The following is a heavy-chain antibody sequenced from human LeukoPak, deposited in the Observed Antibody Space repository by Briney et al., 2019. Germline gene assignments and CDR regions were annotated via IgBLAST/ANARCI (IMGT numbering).Heavy chain of an antibody. CDR1: GGSISSGDYY. CDR2: IYYSGST. CDR3: ARVRLGVRGVMGYYYYGMDV. D-gene: IGHD3-10*01. V-gene: IGHV4-30-4*01. J-gene: IGHJ6*02. Sequence: KSSQTLSLTCTVSGGSISSGDYYWSWIRQPPGKGLEWIGYIYYSGSTYYNPSLKSRVTISVDTSKYQFSLKLSSVTAADTAVYYCARVRLGVRGVMGYYYYGMDVWGQGTTVTVSS.